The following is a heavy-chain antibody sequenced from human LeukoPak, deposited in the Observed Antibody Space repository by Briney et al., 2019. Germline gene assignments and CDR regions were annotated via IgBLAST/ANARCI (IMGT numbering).Heavy chain of an antibody. V-gene: IGHV4-4*02. D-gene: IGHD3-10*01. CDR1: GDPIPSKNW. J-gene: IGHJ5*02. CDR3: ARESYYASGSYRFDP. CDR2: VYHTGSA. Sequence: SETLSLTCAVSGDPIPSKNWWSWVRPPPGKGLEWIGEVYHTGSANYNPSLKSRVTMAIDKSKNQFSLKLTSVTAADTAVYYCARESYYASGSYRFDPWGQGTLVTVSS.